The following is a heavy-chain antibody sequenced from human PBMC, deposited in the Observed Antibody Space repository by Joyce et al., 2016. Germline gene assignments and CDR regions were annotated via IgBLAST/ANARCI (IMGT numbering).Heavy chain of an antibody. CDR1: GDSISSGYF. Sequence: LVKPSETLSLTCDVSGDSISSGYFYGWVRQAPGKGLEWIANIYHNGKTYYNASLKSRVTISVDTSKKQLSLKLSSVTAADTAVYYCARDPQNFGFWGQGTLVIVSS. J-gene: IGHJ4*02. CDR2: IYHNGKT. CDR3: ARDPQNFGF. D-gene: IGHD2/OR15-2a*01. V-gene: IGHV4-38-2*02.